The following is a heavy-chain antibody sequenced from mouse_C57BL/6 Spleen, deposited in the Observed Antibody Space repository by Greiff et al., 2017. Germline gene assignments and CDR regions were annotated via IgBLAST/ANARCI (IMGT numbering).Heavy chain of an antibody. CDR2: ISSGSSTI. CDR1: GFTFSDYG. J-gene: IGHJ4*01. D-gene: IGHD1-1*01. Sequence: EVMLVESGGGLVKPGGSLKLSCAASGFTFSDYGMHWVRQAPEKGLEWVAYISSGSSTIYYADTVKGRFTISRDNAKNTLFLQMTSLRSADTAMYYCAKAGDYYGSSPSSYAMDYWGQGTSVTVSS. V-gene: IGHV5-17*01. CDR3: AKAGDYYGSSPSSYAMDY.